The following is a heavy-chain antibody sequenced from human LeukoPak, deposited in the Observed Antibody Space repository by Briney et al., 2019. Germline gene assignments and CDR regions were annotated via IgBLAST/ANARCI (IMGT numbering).Heavy chain of an antibody. CDR1: GGSFSGYY. CDR3: ARAGYSSSWDHFDY. CDR2: INHSGST. Sequence: KASETLSLTCAVYGGSFSGYYWSWIRQPPGKGLEWIGEINHSGSTNYNPSLKSRVTISVDTSKNQFSLKLSSVTAADTAVYYCARAGYSSSWDHFDYWGQGTLVTVSS. V-gene: IGHV4-34*01. J-gene: IGHJ4*02. D-gene: IGHD6-13*01.